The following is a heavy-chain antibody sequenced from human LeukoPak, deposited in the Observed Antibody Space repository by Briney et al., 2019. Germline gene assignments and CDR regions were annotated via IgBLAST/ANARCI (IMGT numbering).Heavy chain of an antibody. Sequence: ASVKVSCKASGYTFTSYYMHWVRQAPGQGLEWMGIINPSGGSTSYAQKFQGRVTMTRDTSTSTVYMELRSLRSDDTAVYYCARSGGVVATILDAFDIWGQGTMVTVSS. D-gene: IGHD5-12*01. CDR2: INPSGGST. CDR3: ARSGGVVATILDAFDI. V-gene: IGHV1-46*01. J-gene: IGHJ3*02. CDR1: GYTFTSYY.